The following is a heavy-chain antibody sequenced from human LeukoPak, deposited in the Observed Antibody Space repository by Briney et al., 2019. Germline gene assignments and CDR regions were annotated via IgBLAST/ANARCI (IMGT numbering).Heavy chain of an antibody. CDR3: ALGYCSGGSCYGSGDY. J-gene: IGHJ4*02. CDR1: GYTFTSYG. D-gene: IGHD2-15*01. Sequence: ASVKVSCKASGYTFTSYGIGWVRQAPGQGLEWMGWISAYNGNTNYAQKLQGRVTMTTGTSTSTAYMELRSLRSDDTAVYYCALGYCSGGSCYGSGDYWGQGTLVTVSS. CDR2: ISAYNGNT. V-gene: IGHV1-18*01.